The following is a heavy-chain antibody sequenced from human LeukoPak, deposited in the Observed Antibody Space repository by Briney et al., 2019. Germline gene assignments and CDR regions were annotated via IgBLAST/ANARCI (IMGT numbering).Heavy chain of an antibody. J-gene: IGHJ6*02. V-gene: IGHV3-33*01. D-gene: IGHD4-17*01. CDR2: IWYDGSNK. Sequence: GGSLRLSCAASGFTFSSYGMHWVRQAPGKGLEWVAVIWYDGSNKYYADSVKGRFTISRDNSKNTLYLQMNSLRAEDTAVYYCARSPTVTFYYYYGMDVWGQGTTVTVSS. CDR3: ARSPTVTFYYYYGMDV. CDR1: GFTFSSYG.